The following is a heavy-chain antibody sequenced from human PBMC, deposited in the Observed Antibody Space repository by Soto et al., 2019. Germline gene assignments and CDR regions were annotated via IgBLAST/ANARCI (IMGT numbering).Heavy chain of an antibody. J-gene: IGHJ4*02. CDR2: ISANGDNV. D-gene: IGHD4-17*01. CDR3: AKDMKWGGMTTIHYFDS. V-gene: IGHV3-9*01. Sequence: GGSLRLSCIASGFTVSAYALHWVRQPPGKGLEWVSGISANGDNVDYADSVKGRFTVFRDNAKNSLFLQMNSLRPEDTALYYCAKDMKWGGMTTIHYFDSWGQGT. CDR1: GFTVSAYA.